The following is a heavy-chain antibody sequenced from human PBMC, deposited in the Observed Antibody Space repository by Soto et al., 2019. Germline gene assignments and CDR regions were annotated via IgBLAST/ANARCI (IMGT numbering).Heavy chain of an antibody. CDR2: IDSDGNST. V-gene: IGHV3-74*03. CDR1: GFTFSSYW. CDR3: VRDDVGVGIDY. D-gene: IGHD1-26*01. Sequence: LRLSCAASGFTFSSYWIHWVRQVPGKGLVWVSHIDSDGNSTTYADSVKGRFTISRDNAKNTVYLQMNSLRAEDTAVYYCVRDDVGVGIDYWGLGTLVTVSS. J-gene: IGHJ4*02.